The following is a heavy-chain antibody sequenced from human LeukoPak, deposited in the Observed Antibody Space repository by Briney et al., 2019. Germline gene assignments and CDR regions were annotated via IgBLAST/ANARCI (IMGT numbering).Heavy chain of an antibody. J-gene: IGHJ6*02. CDR2: MYPNSGNT. V-gene: IGHV1-8*01. CDR1: GYTFTSYD. Sequence: GASVKVSCKASGYTFTSYDINWVRQATGQGLEWMGWMYPNSGNTGYAQKFQGRVTMTRNTSISTAYMELSSLRSEDTAVYYCARGSVVVPAAMRAYYYYGMDVWGQGTTVTVSS. CDR3: ARGSVVVPAAMRAYYYYGMDV. D-gene: IGHD2-2*01.